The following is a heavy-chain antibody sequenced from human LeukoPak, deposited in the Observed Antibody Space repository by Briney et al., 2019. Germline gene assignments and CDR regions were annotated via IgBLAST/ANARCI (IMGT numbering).Heavy chain of an antibody. D-gene: IGHD3-22*01. CDR2: IYTSGST. CDR1: GSSISSGSYY. J-gene: IGHJ1*01. Sequence: SETLSLTCTVSGSSISSGSYYWSWIRQPAGKGLEWIGRIYTSGSTNYNPSLKSRVTISVDTSKNQFSLKLSSVTAADTAVYYCAREGYYYDSSGYWHEYFQHWGQGTLVTVSS. V-gene: IGHV4-61*02. CDR3: AREGYYYDSSGYWHEYFQH.